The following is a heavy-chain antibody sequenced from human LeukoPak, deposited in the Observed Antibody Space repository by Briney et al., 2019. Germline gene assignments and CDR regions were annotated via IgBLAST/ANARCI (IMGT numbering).Heavy chain of an antibody. J-gene: IGHJ4*02. CDR2: INPNSGST. Sequence: ASVKVSCKASGYTFTDYYIHWVRQAPGQGLEWMGWINPNSGSTNYAQKFQGRVTVTRDTSISTAYMELSRLRSDDTAVYYCARECGSGGSCYSGFDYWGQGTLVTVSS. D-gene: IGHD2-15*01. CDR3: ARECGSGGSCYSGFDY. V-gene: IGHV1-2*02. CDR1: GYTFTDYY.